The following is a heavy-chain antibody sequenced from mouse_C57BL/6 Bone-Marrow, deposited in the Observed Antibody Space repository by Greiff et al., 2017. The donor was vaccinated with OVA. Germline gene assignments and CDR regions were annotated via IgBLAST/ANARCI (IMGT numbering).Heavy chain of an antibody. CDR2: IDPSDSYT. V-gene: IGHV1-50*01. Sequence: QVQLQQPGAELVKPGASVKLSCKASGYTFTSYWMQWVKQRPGQGLEWLGEIDPSDSYTNYNQKFKGKATLTVDTSSSTAYMQLSSLTSEDSAVYYCARGGTEENWGQGTTLTVSS. CDR1: GYTFTSYW. J-gene: IGHJ2*01. CDR3: ARGGTEEN. D-gene: IGHD2-14*01.